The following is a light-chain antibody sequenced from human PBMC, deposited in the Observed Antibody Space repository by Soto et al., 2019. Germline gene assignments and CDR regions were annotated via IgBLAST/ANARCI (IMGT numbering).Light chain of an antibody. CDR1: SGEVGAYDR. CDR3: CSHAGGSSWV. J-gene: IGLJ3*02. V-gene: IGLV2-11*01. CDR2: DVT. Sequence: QSALTQPRSVSGSPGQSVTISCTGTSGEVGAYDRVSWYQHHPTKAPKLIIYDVTNRPSGVPYRFSGSKSGSTASLTISGLQAEDEADYYCCSHAGGSSWVFGGGTKLTVL.